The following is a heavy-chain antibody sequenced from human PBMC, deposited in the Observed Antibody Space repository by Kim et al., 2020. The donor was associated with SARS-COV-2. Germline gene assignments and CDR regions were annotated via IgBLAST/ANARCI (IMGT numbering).Heavy chain of an antibody. CDR1: GYTFTSYD. J-gene: IGHJ5*02. V-gene: IGHV1-8*01. CDR3: ARGWFGSYGNWFDP. CDR2: MNPNSGNT. Sequence: ASVKVSCKASGYTFTSYDINWVRQATGQGLEWMGWMNPNSGNTGYAQKFQGRVTMTRNTSISTAYMELSSLRSEDTAVYYCARGWFGSYGNWFDPWGQGTLVTVSS. D-gene: IGHD3-10*01.